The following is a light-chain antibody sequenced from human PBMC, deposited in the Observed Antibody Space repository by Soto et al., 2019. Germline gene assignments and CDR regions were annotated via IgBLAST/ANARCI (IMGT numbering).Light chain of an antibody. CDR2: GAS. CDR1: QSVSSRY. J-gene: IGKJ4*01. CDR3: RQYGYSLGFA. V-gene: IGKV3-20*01. Sequence: EIVLTQSPGTLSLSPGERVTLSCRASQSVSSRYLAWYQQKPGQAPRVLIYGASIRATGVPARFSGSGSGTDFTLTISRLEPEDFAVYYCRQYGYSLGFAFGGGTKVDIK.